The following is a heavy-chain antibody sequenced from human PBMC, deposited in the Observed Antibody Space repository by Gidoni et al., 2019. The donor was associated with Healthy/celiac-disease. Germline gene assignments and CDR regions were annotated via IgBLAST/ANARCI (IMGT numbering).Heavy chain of an antibody. CDR3: ARDWLVVAATRDYGDLQDYYGMDV. Sequence: EVQLVESGGGVVQPGGSLRHSCAASGFTLSSDSMTWVRQAPGKGLVWVSYISSSSSIIYYADSVKGRFTISRDNAKNSLYLQMNSLRDEDTAVYYCARDWLVVAATRDYGDLQDYYGMDVWGQGTTVTVSS. V-gene: IGHV3-48*02. J-gene: IGHJ6*02. D-gene: IGHD2-15*01. CDR2: ISSSSSII. CDR1: GFTLSSDS.